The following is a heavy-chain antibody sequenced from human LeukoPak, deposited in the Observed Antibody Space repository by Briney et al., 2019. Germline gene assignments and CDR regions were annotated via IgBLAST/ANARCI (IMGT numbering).Heavy chain of an antibody. CDR3: ALGYCGGGSCYAREYFQH. J-gene: IGHJ1*01. CDR2: IYYSGST. CDR1: GGSISSGGYY. V-gene: IGHV4-31*03. D-gene: IGHD2-15*01. Sequence: PSHTQSLTCTVSGGSISSGGYYWTWIRPHPGNGPEWIGYIYYSGSTYYNPSLKSRVTISVDTSKNQFSLRLSSVTAADTAVYYCALGYCGGGSCYAREYFQHWGQGTLVTVSS.